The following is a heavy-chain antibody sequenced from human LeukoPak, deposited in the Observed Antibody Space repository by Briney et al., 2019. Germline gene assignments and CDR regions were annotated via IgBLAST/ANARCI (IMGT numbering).Heavy chain of an antibody. CDR3: ARAAVATKDDYYYYYYMDV. Sequence: PSETLSLTCAVYGGSFSGYYWSWIRQPPGKGLEWIGYIYYSGSTNYNPSLKSRVTISVDTSKNQFSLKLSSVTAADTAVYYCARAAVATKDDYYYYYYMDVWGKGTTVTVSS. CDR2: IYYSGST. CDR1: GGSFSGYY. J-gene: IGHJ6*03. V-gene: IGHV4-59*01. D-gene: IGHD5-12*01.